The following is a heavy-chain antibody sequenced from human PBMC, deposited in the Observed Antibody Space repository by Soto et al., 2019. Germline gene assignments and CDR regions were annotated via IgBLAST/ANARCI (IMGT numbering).Heavy chain of an antibody. V-gene: IGHV3-23*01. CDR3: AIRPASIITFDD. Sequence: EVQLLDSGGGLVQPGGSLRLSCAASGFTFSNYAMSWVRQAPGKGLEWVSTISGNGGSTYYADSVKGRFTISRDNSKNMLLLQLNTVRDEDSAVYYCAIRPASIITFDDWGQGTPVTVSS. D-gene: IGHD2-2*01. CDR1: GFTFSNYA. CDR2: ISGNGGST. J-gene: IGHJ4*02.